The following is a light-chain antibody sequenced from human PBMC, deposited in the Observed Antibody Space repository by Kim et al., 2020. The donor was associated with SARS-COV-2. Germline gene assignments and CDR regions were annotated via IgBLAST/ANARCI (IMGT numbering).Light chain of an antibody. CDR3: QKYNGAPWT. Sequence: AAVGESVTITCRASQDISSNVVWYQQKPGKVPKLLIYGASALHSGVPSRFSGSGSGTDFNLTISTLQPADVATYYCQKYNGAPWTFGQGTKVDIK. J-gene: IGKJ1*01. V-gene: IGKV1-27*01. CDR1: QDISSN. CDR2: GAS.